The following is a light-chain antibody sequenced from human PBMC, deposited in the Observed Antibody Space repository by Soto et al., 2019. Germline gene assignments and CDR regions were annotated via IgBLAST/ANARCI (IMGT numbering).Light chain of an antibody. CDR3: QQYNTYSRT. CDR2: KAS. Sequence: DIQMTQSPSTLSASVGDRVTITCRASQSINSWLAWYQQKPGKVPKVLIYKASSLESGVPSRFSGSGSGTEFTLTISSLQPDDFATYYCQQYNTYSRTFCQGTKVEIK. J-gene: IGKJ1*01. V-gene: IGKV1-5*03. CDR1: QSINSW.